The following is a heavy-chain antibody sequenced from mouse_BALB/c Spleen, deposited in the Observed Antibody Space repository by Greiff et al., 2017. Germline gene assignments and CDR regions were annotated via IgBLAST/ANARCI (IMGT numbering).Heavy chain of an antibody. Sequence: EVKLMESGPGLVKPSQSLSLTCTVTGYSITSYYAWNWIRQFPGNKLEWMGYISYSGSTSYNPSLKSRISITRDTSKNQFFLQLNSVTTEDTATYYCARCPFITTATDYAMDYWGQGTSGTVSS. CDR1: GYSITSYYA. CDR2: ISYSGST. CDR3: ARCPFITTATDYAMDY. J-gene: IGHJ4*01. D-gene: IGHD1-2*01. V-gene: IGHV3-2*02.